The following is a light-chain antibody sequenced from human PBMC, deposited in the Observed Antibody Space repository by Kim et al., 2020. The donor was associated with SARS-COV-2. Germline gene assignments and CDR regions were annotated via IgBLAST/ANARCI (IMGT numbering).Light chain of an antibody. J-gene: IGKJ1*01. V-gene: IGKV3-20*01. CDR3: QQYGNSRT. CDR1: QSVSSS. Sequence: SLSPGERATLSGRASQSVSSSLAWYQQKPGQAPRPLLYGASSRATGIPDRFSGSGSGTDFTLTISRLEPEDFAVYYCQQYGNSRTFGQGTKVDIK. CDR2: GAS.